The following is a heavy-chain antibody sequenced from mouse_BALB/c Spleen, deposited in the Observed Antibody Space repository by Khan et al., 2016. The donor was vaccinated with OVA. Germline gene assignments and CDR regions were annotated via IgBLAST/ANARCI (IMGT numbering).Heavy chain of an antibody. CDR3: AKAGTTVVAYWYFDG. CDR1: GYSITSGYS. CDR2: IYYSGNT. J-gene: IGHJ1*01. Sequence: EVQLQESGPDLVKPSQSLSLTCTVTGYSITSGYSWHWIRQFPGNKLEWMGYIYYSGNTNYNPSLKSRISITRDTSKNQFFLQLNSVTTEDTATYYCAKAGTTVVAYWYFDGWGAGTKVTVS. D-gene: IGHD1-1*01. V-gene: IGHV3-1*02.